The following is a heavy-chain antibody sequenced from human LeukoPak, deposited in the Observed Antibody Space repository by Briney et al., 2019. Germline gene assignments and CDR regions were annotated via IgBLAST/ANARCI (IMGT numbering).Heavy chain of an antibody. CDR2: IYTSGST. D-gene: IGHD1-26*01. J-gene: IGHJ3*02. CDR1: GGSLTRYY. CDR3: AREGIVGAKDAFDI. Sequence: PSETLSLTCTVSGGSLTRYYWSWVRQPAGRGLGCIGRIYTSGSTNYTPHLKSRVTMSVDTSTNQFSLKLSSVTAADTAVYYCAREGIVGAKDAFDIWGQGTMVTVSS. V-gene: IGHV4-4*07.